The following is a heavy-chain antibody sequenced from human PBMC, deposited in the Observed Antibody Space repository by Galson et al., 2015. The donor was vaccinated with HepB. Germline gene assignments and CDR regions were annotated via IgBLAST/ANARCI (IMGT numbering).Heavy chain of an antibody. Sequence: SVKVSCKASGYTFTSYGISWVRQAPGQGLEWMGWISAYNGNTNYAQKLQGRVTMTTDTSTSTAYMELRSLRSDDTAVYYCARSPYQTIFGVVQGQYFDYWGQGTLVTVSS. CDR2: ISAYNGNT. J-gene: IGHJ4*02. CDR3: ARSPYQTIFGVVQGQYFDY. D-gene: IGHD3-3*01. CDR1: GYTFTSYG. V-gene: IGHV1-18*01.